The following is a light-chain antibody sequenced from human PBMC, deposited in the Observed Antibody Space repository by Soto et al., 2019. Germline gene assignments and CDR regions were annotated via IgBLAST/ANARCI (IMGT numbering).Light chain of an antibody. CDR1: QSISSY. V-gene: IGKV1-39*01. J-gene: IGKJ4*01. Sequence: DIHMTQSPSSLSASVGDRVTITCRASQSISSYLNWYQQKPGKAPKLLIYAASSLQSGVPSRSSGSGSGTDFTLTISSLQPEDFATYYCQQSYSTPGTFGGGTRWIS. CDR2: AAS. CDR3: QQSYSTPGT.